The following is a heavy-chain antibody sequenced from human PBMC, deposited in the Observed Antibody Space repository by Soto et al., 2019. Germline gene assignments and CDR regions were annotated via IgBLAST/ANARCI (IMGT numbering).Heavy chain of an antibody. J-gene: IGHJ4*02. CDR1: GFTFSSYW. CDR3: ARGHGSVFYX. V-gene: IGHV3-74*03. Sequence: LRLSCAASGFTFSSYWMHWVRQAPGKGLVWVSRISDDGSSTTYADSVRVRFTISRENANYTLYLEISSLRAGETGVYYCARGHGSVFYXWGQGTPVTVSX. CDR2: ISDDGSST. D-gene: IGHD3-10*01.